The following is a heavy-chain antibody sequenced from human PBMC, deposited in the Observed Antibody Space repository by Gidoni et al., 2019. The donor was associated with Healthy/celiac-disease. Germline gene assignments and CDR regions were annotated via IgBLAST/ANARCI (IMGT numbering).Heavy chain of an antibody. J-gene: IGHJ3*02. Sequence: QVQLVESGGGVVPPGRSLRLSCAASGFTFTSHGMHWVRQAPGKGLEWVAVISYDGSNKYYADSVKGRFTISRDNSKNTLYLQMNSLRAEDTAVYYCAKGHNSVVVTAPDAFDIWGQGTMVTVSS. D-gene: IGHD2-21*02. V-gene: IGHV3-30*18. CDR2: ISYDGSNK. CDR3: AKGHNSVVVTAPDAFDI. CDR1: GFTFTSHG.